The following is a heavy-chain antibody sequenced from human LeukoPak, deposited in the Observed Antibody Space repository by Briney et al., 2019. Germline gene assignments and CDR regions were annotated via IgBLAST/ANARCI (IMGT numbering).Heavy chain of an antibody. CDR1: GGSFSGYY. CDR3: ARGSIGYDFWSGYPNWFDP. Sequence: SETLSLTCAVYGGSFSGYYWSWIRQPPGKGLEWIGEINHSGSTNYNPSLKSRVTISVDTSKNQFSLKLSSVTAADTAVYYCARGSIGYDFWSGYPNWFDPWGQGTLVTVSS. V-gene: IGHV4-34*01. D-gene: IGHD3-3*01. J-gene: IGHJ5*02. CDR2: INHSGST.